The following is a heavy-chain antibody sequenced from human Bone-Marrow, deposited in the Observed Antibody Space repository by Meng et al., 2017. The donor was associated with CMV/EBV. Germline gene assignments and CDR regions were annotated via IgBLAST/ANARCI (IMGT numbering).Heavy chain of an antibody. CDR2: ISGSGGST. D-gene: IGHD6-19*01. V-gene: IGHV3-23*01. J-gene: IGHJ4*02. Sequence: GGSLRLSCAASGFTFSSYAMSWVRQAPGKGLEWVSAISGSGGSTYYADSVKGRFTISRDNSKNTLYLQMNSLRAVDTAVYYCARSSGWYKDRQGFDYWGQGTLVTVSS. CDR1: GFTFSSYA. CDR3: ARSSGWYKDRQGFDY.